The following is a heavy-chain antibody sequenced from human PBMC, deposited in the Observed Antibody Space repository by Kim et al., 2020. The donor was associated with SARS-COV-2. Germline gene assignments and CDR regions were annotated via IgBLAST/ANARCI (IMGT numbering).Heavy chain of an antibody. CDR2: IYSGGST. Sequence: GGSLRLSCAASGFTVSSNYMSWVRQAPGKGLEWVSVIYSGGSTYYADSVKGRFTISRDNSKNTLYLQMNSLRAEDTAVYYCARDVVVPAATRGVYYYYGMDVWGQGTTVTVSS. CDR1: GFTVSSNY. V-gene: IGHV3-53*01. J-gene: IGHJ6*02. D-gene: IGHD2-2*01. CDR3: ARDVVVPAATRGVYYYYGMDV.